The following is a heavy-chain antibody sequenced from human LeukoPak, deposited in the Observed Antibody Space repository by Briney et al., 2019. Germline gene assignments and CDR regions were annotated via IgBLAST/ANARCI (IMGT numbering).Heavy chain of an antibody. J-gene: IGHJ3*02. V-gene: IGHV1-58*02. CDR1: GFTFTSSA. CDR3: AAQVLVVGAFDI. Sequence: GTSVKVSCKASGFTFTSSAMQWVRQARGQRLEWIGWIVVGSGNTNYAQKFQERVTITRDMSTSTAYMELSSLRSEETAVYYCAAQVLVVGAFDIWGQGTMVTVSS. CDR2: IVVGSGNT. D-gene: IGHD3-22*01.